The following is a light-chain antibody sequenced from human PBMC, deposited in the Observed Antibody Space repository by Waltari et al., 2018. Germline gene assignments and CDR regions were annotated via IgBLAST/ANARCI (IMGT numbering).Light chain of an antibody. CDR1: QSVSYY. Sequence: EIGFTQSPATLSLSPGEWSTRSCSASQSVSYYLAWYQQRPCQAPRLLICDTSHRATGIPDRFSGSGSETDFTLTISSLEPEDFAVYYCQQRRNWPLTFCGGTKVEIK. J-gene: IGKJ4*01. CDR3: QQRRNWPLT. CDR2: DTS. V-gene: IGKV3-11*01.